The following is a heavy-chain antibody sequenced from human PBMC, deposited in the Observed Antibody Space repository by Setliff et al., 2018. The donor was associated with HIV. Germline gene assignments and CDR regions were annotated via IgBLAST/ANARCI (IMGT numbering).Heavy chain of an antibody. CDR3: ARDHVFGSRTGFDP. D-gene: IGHD3-10*01. CDR2: IHTSGNT. J-gene: IGHJ5*02. CDR1: GGSINRGTYY. Sequence: PSETLSLTCSVSGGSINRGTYYWTWIRQPAGKGLQWIGRIHTSGNTNYNPSLKSRVTISVDTSKNQFSLKLSAVTAADTAVYYCARDHVFGSRTGFDPWGPGILVTVSS. V-gene: IGHV4-61*02.